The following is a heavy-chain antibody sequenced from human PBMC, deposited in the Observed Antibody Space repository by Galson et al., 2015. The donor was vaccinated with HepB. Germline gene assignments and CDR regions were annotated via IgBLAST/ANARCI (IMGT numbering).Heavy chain of an antibody. J-gene: IGHJ4*02. D-gene: IGHD4/OR15-4a*01. V-gene: IGHV3-30*18. CDR2: ISYDGSNK. CDR1: GFTFSSYG. Sequence: SLRLSCAASGFTFSSYGMHWVRQAPGKGLEWVAVISYDGSNKYYADSVKGRFTISRDNSKNTLYLQMNSLRAEDTAVYYCAKVDAHDYLDYWGQGTLVTVSS. CDR3: AKVDAHDYLDY.